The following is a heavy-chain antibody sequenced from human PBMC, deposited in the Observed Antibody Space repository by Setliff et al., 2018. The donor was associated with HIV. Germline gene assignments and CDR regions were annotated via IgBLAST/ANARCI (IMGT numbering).Heavy chain of an antibody. Sequence: SVTLSLTCAVSGYSISSNFLWGWVRQPPGQGLEWIGSIHHAGSTYYNPSLKSRVRISLDTSKNQFSLKLSSVTAADTAVYYCARHDCGGNCDINWFDPWGQGTLVTVSS. CDR2: IHHAGST. D-gene: IGHD2-21*02. V-gene: IGHV4-38-2*01. CDR3: ARHDCGGNCDINWFDP. J-gene: IGHJ5*02. CDR1: GYSISSNFL.